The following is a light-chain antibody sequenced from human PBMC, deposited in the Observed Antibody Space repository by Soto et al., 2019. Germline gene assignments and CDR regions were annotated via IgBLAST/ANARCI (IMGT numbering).Light chain of an antibody. CDR2: GAS. Sequence: EIVLTQSPATLSLSPGERATLSCTASQSVSSYLAWYQQKPGQAPRLLIYGASTRATGIPARFSGRGSGAEFTLTISSLQPEEFATYYCQQFNSYPLTFGQGTRLEIK. CDR1: QSVSSY. V-gene: IGKV3-15*01. CDR3: QQFNSYPLT. J-gene: IGKJ5*01.